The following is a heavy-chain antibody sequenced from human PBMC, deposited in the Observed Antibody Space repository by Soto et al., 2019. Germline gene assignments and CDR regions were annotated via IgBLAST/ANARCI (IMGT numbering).Heavy chain of an antibody. CDR1: GASIRNYY. J-gene: IGHJ6*02. Sequence: SETLSRTCSVSGASIRNYYWHWVRQLPGKGLEWIGYVYTPDYTRYNSSLKSRVTISVDTSKSQSSLRLNSVTAADTAVYYCASSAGHPADFFYYNGMDVWGQGTTVTVSS. D-gene: IGHD3-10*01. CDR2: VYTPDYT. V-gene: IGHV4-4*08. CDR3: ASSAGHPADFFYYNGMDV.